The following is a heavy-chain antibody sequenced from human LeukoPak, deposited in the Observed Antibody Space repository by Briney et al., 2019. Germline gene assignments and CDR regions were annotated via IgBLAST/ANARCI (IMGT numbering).Heavy chain of an antibody. V-gene: IGHV4-4*02. CDR1: GGSISSDNW. CDR3: ASIDTGWTKVGDYYYGMDV. CDR2: IYHSGST. Sequence: PSETLSLTCVVSGGSISSDNWWSWVRQPPGKGLEWLGEIYHSGSTYYNPSLKSRVTISVDTSKNQFSLKLSSVTAADTAVYYCASIDTGWTKVGDYYYGMDVWGQGTTVTVSS. D-gene: IGHD3-3*01. J-gene: IGHJ6*02.